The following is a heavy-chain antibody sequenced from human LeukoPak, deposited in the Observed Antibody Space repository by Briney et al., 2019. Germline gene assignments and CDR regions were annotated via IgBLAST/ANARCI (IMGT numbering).Heavy chain of an antibody. J-gene: IGHJ5*02. CDR3: AREGAAAADVNWFDP. D-gene: IGHD6-13*01. V-gene: IGHV1-2*02. CDR2: INPNSGAT. Sequence: GASVTVSCKASGYTFTGYYMHWVRQAPGQGLEWMGWINPNSGATNYAQKFQGRVTMTRDTSINTAYMELSSLRSDDTAVYYCAREGAAAADVNWFDPWGQGTVVTVSS. CDR1: GYTFTGYY.